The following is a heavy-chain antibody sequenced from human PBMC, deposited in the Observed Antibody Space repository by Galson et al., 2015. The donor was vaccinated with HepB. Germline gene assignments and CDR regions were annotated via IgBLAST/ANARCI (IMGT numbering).Heavy chain of an antibody. CDR3: ANREVSRGYAFDI. CDR1: GFTFNSYD. Sequence: SLRLSCAASGFTFNSYDTSWVRQAPGKGLEWVSTISGSGGNTYYADSVKGRFTISRDNSKNTLYLQMNSLRAEDTAKYYCANREVSRGYAFDIWGQGTMVTVSS. V-gene: IGHV3-23*01. CDR2: ISGSGGNT. D-gene: IGHD6-6*01. J-gene: IGHJ3*02.